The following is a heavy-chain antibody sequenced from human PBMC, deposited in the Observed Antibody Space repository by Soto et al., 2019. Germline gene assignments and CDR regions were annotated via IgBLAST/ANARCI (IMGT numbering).Heavy chain of an antibody. D-gene: IGHD1-26*01. CDR3: ARYSGSYSVVYYYGMDV. CDR1: GYSFTSYW. CDR2: IDPSDSYT. V-gene: IGHV5-10-1*01. Sequence: GESLKISCKGSGYSFTSYWLSWVRQMPGKGLEWMGRIDPSDSYTNYSPSFQGHVTISADKSISTAYPQWSSRKASDTAMYYCARYSGSYSVVYYYGMDVWGQGTTVTVSS. J-gene: IGHJ6*02.